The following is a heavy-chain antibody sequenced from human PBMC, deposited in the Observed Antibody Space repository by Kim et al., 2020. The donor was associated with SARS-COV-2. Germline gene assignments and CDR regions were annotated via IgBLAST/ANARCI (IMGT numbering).Heavy chain of an antibody. J-gene: IGHJ4*02. CDR1: GFTFSDYY. CDR3: ARGKRHIVVVTATPGY. CDR2: ISSSGSTI. V-gene: IGHV3-11*04. Sequence: GGSLRLSCAASGFTFSDYYMSWIRQAPGKGLEWVSYISSSGSTIYYADSVKGRFTISRDNAKNSLYLQMNSLRAEDTAVYYCARGKRHIVVVTATPGYWGQGTLVTVSS. D-gene: IGHD2-21*02.